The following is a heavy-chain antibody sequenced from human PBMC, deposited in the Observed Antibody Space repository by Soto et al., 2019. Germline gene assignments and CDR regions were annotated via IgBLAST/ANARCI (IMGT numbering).Heavy chain of an antibody. J-gene: IGHJ3*02. CDR2: ISGTGATR. D-gene: IGHD4-17*01. CDR3: ATSYGAKAHFAFDI. Sequence: QVHLVESGGGLVKPGGSLRLSCAASRFSIRDYYVSWIRQAPGRGLEWVAYISGTGATRYYADSVRGRFTISRDDAKNSPYLQMTSLGAEDTAVYYCATSYGAKAHFAFDIWGQGTMVTVSS. V-gene: IGHV3-11*01. CDR1: RFSIRDYY.